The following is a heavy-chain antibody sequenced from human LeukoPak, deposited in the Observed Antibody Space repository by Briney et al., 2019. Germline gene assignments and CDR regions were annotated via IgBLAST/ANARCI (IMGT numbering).Heavy chain of an antibody. D-gene: IGHD1-26*01. Sequence: PGRSLRLSCAASGFTFSSYSMNWVRQAPGKGLEWVSSISSSSSYIYYADSVKGRFTISRDNAKNSLYLQMNSLRAEDTAVYYCATSFIVGAFDAFDIWGQGTMVTVSS. CDR3: ATSFIVGAFDAFDI. J-gene: IGHJ3*02. CDR1: GFTFSSYS. CDR2: ISSSSSYI. V-gene: IGHV3-21*01.